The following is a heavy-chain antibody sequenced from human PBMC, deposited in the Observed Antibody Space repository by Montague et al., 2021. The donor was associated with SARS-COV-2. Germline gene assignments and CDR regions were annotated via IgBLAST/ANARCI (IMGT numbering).Heavy chain of an antibody. CDR1: GGSFSGYY. Sequence: SETLSLTCAVYGGSFSGYYWSWIRQPPGKGLEWIGEINHSGNTNYNPSLKSRVTISVDTSKNQFSLKLSSVTAADTAVYYCARGSRQWLVRPPHYYYFDYWGQGTLVTVSS. D-gene: IGHD6-19*01. V-gene: IGHV4-34*01. CDR2: INHSGNT. J-gene: IGHJ4*02. CDR3: ARGSRQWLVRPPHYYYFDY.